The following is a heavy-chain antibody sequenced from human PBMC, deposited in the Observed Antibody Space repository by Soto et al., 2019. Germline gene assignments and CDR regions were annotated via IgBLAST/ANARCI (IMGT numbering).Heavy chain of an antibody. CDR2: INSDGSST. V-gene: IGHV3-74*01. D-gene: IGHD3-9*01. CDR1: GFTFSTYW. CDR3: VRAVARDTFYDTLTGRTNFDC. Sequence: AGGSLRLSCAASGFTFSTYWMHWVRQAPGKGLVWVSRINSDGSSTTYADSVKGRFTISRDNAKNTLFLQMNTLRAEDTAVYYCVRAVARDTFYDTLTGRTNFDCWGQGTLVTVSS. J-gene: IGHJ4*02.